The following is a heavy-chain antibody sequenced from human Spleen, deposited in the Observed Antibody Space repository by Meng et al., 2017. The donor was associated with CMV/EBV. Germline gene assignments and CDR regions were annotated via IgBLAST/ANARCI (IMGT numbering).Heavy chain of an antibody. V-gene: IGHV4-30-4*08. CDR2: IYYSGST. J-gene: IGHJ5*02. Sequence: SGDYYWSWIRQPPGKGLEWIGYIYYSGSTYYNPSLKSRVTISVDTSKNQFSLKLSSVTAADTAVYYCARTVVPAAIPSDGSCWFDPWGRGTLVTVSS. CDR3: ARTVVPAAIPSDGSCWFDP. CDR1: SGDYY. D-gene: IGHD2-2*02.